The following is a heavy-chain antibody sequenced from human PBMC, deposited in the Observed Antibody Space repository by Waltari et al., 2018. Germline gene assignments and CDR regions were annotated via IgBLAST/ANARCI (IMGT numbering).Heavy chain of an antibody. CDR2: INHSGST. CDR1: GGSFSGYY. J-gene: IGHJ6*02. Sequence: QVQLQQWGAGLLKPSETLSLTCAVYGGSFSGYYWSWIRQPPGKGLEWIGEINHSGSTNYNPSLKSRVTISVDTSKNQFSLKLSSVTAADTAVYYCARGHERQYYYYGMDVWGQGTTVIVSS. V-gene: IGHV4-34*01. CDR3: ARGHERQYYYYGMDV.